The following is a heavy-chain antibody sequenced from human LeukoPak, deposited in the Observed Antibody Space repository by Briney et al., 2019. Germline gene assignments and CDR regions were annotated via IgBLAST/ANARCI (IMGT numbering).Heavy chain of an antibody. J-gene: IGHJ4*02. V-gene: IGHV3-30-3*01. CDR3: AKGEVQYYDILTGYSNFDY. D-gene: IGHD3-9*01. CDR1: GFTFSSYA. Sequence: GGSLRLSCAASGFTFSSYAMHWVRQAPGKGLEWVAVISYDGSNKYYADSVKGRFTISRDNSKNTLYLQMNSLRAEDTAVYYCAKGEVQYYDILTGYSNFDYWGQGTLVTVSS. CDR2: ISYDGSNK.